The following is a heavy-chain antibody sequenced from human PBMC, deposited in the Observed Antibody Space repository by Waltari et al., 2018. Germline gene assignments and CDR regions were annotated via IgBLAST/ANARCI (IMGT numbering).Heavy chain of an antibody. Sequence: EVQLVASGGGLVQPGGSLRLSCAASGFTFSTYWMTWVRQAPGKGLEWVANIKQDGSKKYYVDSVRGRFTISRDNAKNSLYLQMNNLRVEDTAVYYCAREGSSWYNNWGQGTLVTVSS. CDR1: GFTFSTYW. CDR3: AREGSSWYNN. J-gene: IGHJ4*02. D-gene: IGHD6-13*01. V-gene: IGHV3-7*01. CDR2: IKQDGSKK.